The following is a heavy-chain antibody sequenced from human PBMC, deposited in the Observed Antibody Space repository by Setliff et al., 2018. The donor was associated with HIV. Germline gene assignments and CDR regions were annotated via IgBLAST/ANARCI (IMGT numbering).Heavy chain of an antibody. CDR1: GGSIDSTSYY. J-gene: IGHJ1*01. CDR2: IYYSGTT. CDR3: ASRGIVGVTISMPDEYFVH. D-gene: IGHD2-2*01. Sequence: PSETLSLTCTVSGGSIDSTSYYWGWIRQPPGKGLEWIGSIYYSGTTYHNPSLKSRVTISVDRSRNQFSLTLSSVTAADTATYYCASRGIVGVTISMPDEYFVHWGHGTLVTVSS. V-gene: IGHV4-39*01.